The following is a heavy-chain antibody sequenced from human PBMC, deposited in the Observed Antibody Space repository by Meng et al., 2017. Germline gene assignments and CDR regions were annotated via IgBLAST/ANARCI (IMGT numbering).Heavy chain of an antibody. CDR1: GGSFSGYY. CDR2: INHSGST. D-gene: IGHD7-27*01. Sequence: SETLSLTCAVYGGSFSGYYWSWIRQPPGRGLEWIGEINHSGSTNYNPSLKSRVTISVDTSKNQFSLKLSSVTAADTAVYYCARYRLAGKHAFDIWGQGTMVTVSS. CDR3: ARYRLAGKHAFDI. V-gene: IGHV4-34*01. J-gene: IGHJ3*02.